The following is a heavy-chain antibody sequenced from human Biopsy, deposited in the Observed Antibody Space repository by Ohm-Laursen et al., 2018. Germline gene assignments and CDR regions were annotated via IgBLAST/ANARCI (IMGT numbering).Heavy chain of an antibody. V-gene: IGHV1-69*13. D-gene: IGHD4-17*01. J-gene: IGHJ5*02. Sequence: VKISCKASGAIFSNYAITWVRRAPGQGLEWMGGIIPLFGAPNYAQKFQGRLTITADESKSTTYMELSSLRSEDTAVYYCARLAQIYGDSPFDPWGQGTLVTVSS. CDR3: ARLAQIYGDSPFDP. CDR2: IIPLFGAP. CDR1: GAIFSNYA.